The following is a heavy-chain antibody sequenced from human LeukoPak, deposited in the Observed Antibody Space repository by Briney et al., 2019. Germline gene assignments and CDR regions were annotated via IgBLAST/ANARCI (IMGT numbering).Heavy chain of an antibody. CDR1: GFSLSISGVG. J-gene: IGHJ4*02. D-gene: IGHD4-23*01. V-gene: IGHV2-5*01. Sequence: SGPTLVKPTQTLTLTCTFSGFSLSISGVGVGWIRQPPGKALEWLALIYWNDVKRYSPSLKTRLTITKDTSKNQVVLTMTNMDPVDTATYYCAHGTTTVAFDYWGQGTLVTVSS. CDR3: AHGTTTVAFDY. CDR2: IYWNDVK.